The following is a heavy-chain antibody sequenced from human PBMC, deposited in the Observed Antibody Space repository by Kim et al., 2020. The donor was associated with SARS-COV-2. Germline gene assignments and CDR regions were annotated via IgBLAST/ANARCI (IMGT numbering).Heavy chain of an antibody. Sequence: SVKVSCKASGGTFSSYAISWVRQAPGQGLEWMGGIIPIFGTANYAQKFQGRVTITADESTSTAYMELSSLRSEDTAVYYCARDPLRRGRSRGYSYGPFDPWGQGTLVTVSS. J-gene: IGHJ5*02. CDR1: GGTFSSYA. CDR3: ARDPLRRGRSRGYSYGPFDP. CDR2: IIPIFGTA. V-gene: IGHV1-69*13. D-gene: IGHD5-18*01.